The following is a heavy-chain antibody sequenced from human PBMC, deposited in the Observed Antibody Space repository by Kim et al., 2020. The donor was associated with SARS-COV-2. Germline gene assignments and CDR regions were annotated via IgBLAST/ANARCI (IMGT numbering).Heavy chain of an antibody. D-gene: IGHD2-2*01. CDR2: INHSGST. CDR1: GGSFSGYY. J-gene: IGHJ3*02. V-gene: IGHV4-34*01. Sequence: SETLSLTCAVYGGSFSGYYWSWIRQPPGKGLEWIGEINHSGSTNYNPSLKSRVTISVDTSKNQFSLKLSSVTAADTAVYYCAREWQYQLLKDNDAFEIWGQGTRVTVSS. CDR3: AREWQYQLLKDNDAFEI.